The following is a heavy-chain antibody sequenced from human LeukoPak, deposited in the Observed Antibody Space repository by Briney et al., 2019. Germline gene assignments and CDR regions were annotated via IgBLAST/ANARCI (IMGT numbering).Heavy chain of an antibody. CDR3: ARELLYHYYEY. V-gene: IGHV3-23*03. D-gene: IGHD2-2*01. Sequence: PGGSLRLSCAASGFTSSTYAMSWVRQAPGKGLDWVSVLYDDGTTHYADSVKGRFTISRDTSQNILYLEMNSLRADDTAVYYCARELLYHYYEYWGQGTLVTVSA. CDR1: GFTSSTYA. CDR2: LYDDGTT. J-gene: IGHJ4*02.